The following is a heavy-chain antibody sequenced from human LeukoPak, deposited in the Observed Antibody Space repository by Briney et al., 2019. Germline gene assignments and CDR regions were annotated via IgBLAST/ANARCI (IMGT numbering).Heavy chain of an antibody. CDR1: GGSFSGYY. CDR3: ARDSSTRKNWFDP. D-gene: IGHD6-13*01. CDR2: INHSGST. V-gene: IGHV4-34*01. J-gene: IGHJ5*02. Sequence: SETLSLTCAVYGGSFSGYYWSWIRQPPGKGLEWIGDINHSGSTNYNPSLKSRVTISVDTSKNQFSLKLSSVTAADTAVYYCARDSSTRKNWFDPWGQGTLVTVSS.